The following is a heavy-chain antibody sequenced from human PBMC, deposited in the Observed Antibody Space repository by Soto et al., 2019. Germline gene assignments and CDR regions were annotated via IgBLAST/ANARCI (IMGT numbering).Heavy chain of an antibody. Sequence: GGSLRLSCAASGFTFSSYAMSWVRQAPGKGLEWVSAISGSGGSTYYADSVKGRFTISRDNSKNTLYLQMNSLRAEDTAVYYCAKDAGIFGVVIILLDYWGQGTLVTVSS. J-gene: IGHJ4*02. V-gene: IGHV3-23*01. CDR2: ISGSGGST. D-gene: IGHD3-3*01. CDR1: GFTFSSYA. CDR3: AKDAGIFGVVIILLDY.